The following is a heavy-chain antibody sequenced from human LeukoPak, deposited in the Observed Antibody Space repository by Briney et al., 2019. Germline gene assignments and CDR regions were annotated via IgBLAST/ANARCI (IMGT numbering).Heavy chain of an antibody. D-gene: IGHD1-1*01. CDR3: ARDRPNWNHKYFDY. V-gene: IGHV1-69*01. Sequence: SVKVSCKASGGTFSSYAISWVRQAPGQGLEWMGGIIPIFGTANYAQKFQGRVTITADESTSTAYMELSSLRSEDAAVYYCARDRPNWNHKYFDYWGQGTLVTVSS. J-gene: IGHJ4*02. CDR1: GGTFSSYA. CDR2: IIPIFGTA.